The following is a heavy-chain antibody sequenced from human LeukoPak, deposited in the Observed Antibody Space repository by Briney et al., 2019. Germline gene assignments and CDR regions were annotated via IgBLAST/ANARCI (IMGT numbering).Heavy chain of an antibody. V-gene: IGHV3-11*01. Sequence: GGSLRLSCAASGFTFSDYYMSWIRQAPGKGLEWVSYISSSGSTIYYADSVKGRFTISRDNAKNSLYLQMNSLRAEDTAVYYCAGSLVATFSVYCGQGTLVTVSS. D-gene: IGHD5-12*01. CDR3: AGSLVATFSVY. CDR1: GFTFSDYY. J-gene: IGHJ4*02. CDR2: ISSSGSTI.